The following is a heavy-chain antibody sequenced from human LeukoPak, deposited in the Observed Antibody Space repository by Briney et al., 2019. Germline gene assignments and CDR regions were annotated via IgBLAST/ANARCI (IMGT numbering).Heavy chain of an antibody. CDR3: GRGGIAAAASGIDY. CDR1: GGSISSGGYS. D-gene: IGHD6-13*01. CDR2: IYQNGNT. V-gene: IGHV4-30-2*01. J-gene: IGHJ4*02. Sequence: SETLSLTCAVSGGSISSGGYSWSWIRQPPRKGLEWIGYIYQNGNTYYNPSLKSRVTISVDRSKNQFSLNLSSVTAADTAVYYCGRGGIAAAASGIDYWGQGTLVAVSS.